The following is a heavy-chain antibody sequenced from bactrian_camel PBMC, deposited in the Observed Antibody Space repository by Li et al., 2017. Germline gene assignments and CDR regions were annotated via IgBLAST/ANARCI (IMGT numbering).Heavy chain of an antibody. V-gene: IGHV3S54*01. CDR2: IYDRGAST. CDR1: KPIRCM. Sequence: HVQLVESGGGSVQAGGSLNLSCAASKPIRCMGWFRQAPGKEREGVAIIYDRGASTVYANSMQDRFTISQDNAQNMLYLQMNSLTPEDTAKYYCAATGGLCNLDFLRRPTYQGRGTQVTVS. D-gene: IGHD4*01. J-gene: IGHJ4*01.